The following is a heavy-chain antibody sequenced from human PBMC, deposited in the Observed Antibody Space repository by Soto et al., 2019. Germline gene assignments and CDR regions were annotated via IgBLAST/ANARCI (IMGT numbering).Heavy chain of an antibody. V-gene: IGHV3-33*01. D-gene: IGHD6-19*01. CDR2: IWFDGSKK. CDR3: ARSSGVGIDF. Sequence: VAVIWFDGSKKYYEDSVTGRFRISRDNSRSALYLEMDSLRVEDTGVYFCARSSGVGIDFWGQGTLVTVSS. J-gene: IGHJ4*02.